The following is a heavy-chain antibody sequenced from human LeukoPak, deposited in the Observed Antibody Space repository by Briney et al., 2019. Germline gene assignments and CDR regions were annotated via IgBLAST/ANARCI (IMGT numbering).Heavy chain of an antibody. CDR3: AREAPHLYYDSSGYYFSPNWFDP. CDR2: ISYDGSNK. CDR1: GLTFSSYA. Sequence: GGSLRLSCAASGLTFSSYAMPWVRQAPGKGLEWVAVISYDGSNKYYADSVKGRFTISRDNSKNTLYLQMNSLRAEDTAVYYCAREAPHLYYDSSGYYFSPNWFDPWGQGTLVTVSS. D-gene: IGHD3-22*01. J-gene: IGHJ5*02. V-gene: IGHV3-30-3*01.